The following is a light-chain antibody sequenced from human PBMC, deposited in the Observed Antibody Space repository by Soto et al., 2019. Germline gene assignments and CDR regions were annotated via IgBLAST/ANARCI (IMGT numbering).Light chain of an antibody. CDR3: QQYNSYPWT. CDR2: DAS. Sequence: DIQMTQSPSTLSASVGDRVTITCRASQSISSWLAWYQQKPGKAPKLLIYDASSLESGVPSRFSGSGSGTEFTLTISSLQHDDFANYYCQQYNSYPWTFGQGTQVEIK. CDR1: QSISSW. V-gene: IGKV1-5*01. J-gene: IGKJ1*01.